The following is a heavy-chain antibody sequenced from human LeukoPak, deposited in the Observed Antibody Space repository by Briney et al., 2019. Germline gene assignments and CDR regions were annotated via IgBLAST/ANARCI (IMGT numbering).Heavy chain of an antibody. CDR2: IYYSGST. D-gene: IGHD3-3*01. Sequence: SETLSLTCTVSGASISTGDFYWSWVRQPPGKGLEWIGYIYYSGSTNYNPSLNSRVTMSVDTSKNQFSLRLSSVTAADTAVYYCARTVNVRDFWSGSYYMDVWGKGTTVTVSS. CDR3: ARTVNVRDFWSGSYYMDV. CDR1: GASISTGDFY. V-gene: IGHV4-30-4*01. J-gene: IGHJ6*03.